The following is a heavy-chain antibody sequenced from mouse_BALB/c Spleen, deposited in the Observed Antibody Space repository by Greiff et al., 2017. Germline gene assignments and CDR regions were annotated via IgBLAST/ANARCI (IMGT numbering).Heavy chain of an antibody. J-gene: IGHJ4*01. CDR3: ARSDGYGNHPYYAMDY. V-gene: IGHV5-17*02. Sequence: EVQLVESGGGLVQPGGSRKLSCAASGFTFSSFGMHWVRQAPEKGLEWVAYISSVSSTIYYADTVKGRFTMTRDNPKNTLFLQMTSLRSEDTAMYYGARSDGYGNHPYYAMDYWGQGTSVTVSS. CDR2: ISSVSSTI. CDR1: GFTFSSFG. D-gene: IGHD2-10*02.